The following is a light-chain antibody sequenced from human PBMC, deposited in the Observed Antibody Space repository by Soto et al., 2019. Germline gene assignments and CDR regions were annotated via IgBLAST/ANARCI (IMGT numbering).Light chain of an antibody. Sequence: EIGLTQSPGTLSLSPGERATLSCRASQSVSSSYLAWYQQKPGQAPRLLIYGASSRATGIPDRFSGSGSGTDFTLTISILEPEDFAVYYCQQYGSSPRTFGQGTKVEIK. CDR2: GAS. J-gene: IGKJ1*01. CDR1: QSVSSSY. CDR3: QQYGSSPRT. V-gene: IGKV3-20*01.